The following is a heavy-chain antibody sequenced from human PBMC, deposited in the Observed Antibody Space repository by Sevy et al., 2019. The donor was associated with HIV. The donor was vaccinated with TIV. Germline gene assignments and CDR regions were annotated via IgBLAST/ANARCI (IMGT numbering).Heavy chain of an antibody. CDR1: VYTFTGYY. V-gene: IGHV1-2*02. CDR3: ATSMIDVLPYFDY. D-gene: IGHD2-15*01. CDR2: INPNSGGT. Sequence: ASVKVSCKASVYTFTGYYMHWVRQAPGQGLEWMGWINPNSGGTNSAQNFQGRVTMTRDTSISTAYMGLSRLGSDAPAVYYCATSMIDVLPYFDYWGQGTLVTVSS. J-gene: IGHJ4*02.